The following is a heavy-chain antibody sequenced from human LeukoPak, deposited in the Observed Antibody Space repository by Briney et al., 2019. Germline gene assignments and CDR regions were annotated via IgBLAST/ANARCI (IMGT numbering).Heavy chain of an antibody. CDR2: ISSSGSTM. J-gene: IGHJ6*04. CDR1: GFPFSSYE. V-gene: IGHV3-48*03. D-gene: IGHD3-10*02. Sequence: PGGSLRLSCAASGFPFSSYEMIWVRQAPGKGLGWVSYISSSGSTMYYADSVKGRFTISRDNAKNSLYLQMNSLRAEDTAVYYCAELGITMIGGVWGKGTTVTISS. CDR3: AELGITMIGGV.